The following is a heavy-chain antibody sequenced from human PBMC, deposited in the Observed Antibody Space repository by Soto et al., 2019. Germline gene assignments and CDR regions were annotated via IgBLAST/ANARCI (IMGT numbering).Heavy chain of an antibody. J-gene: IGHJ6*02. CDR2: SSAYNGNT. Sequence: ASVKVSCKASGYTFTSYGISWVRQAPGQGLGWMGWSSAYNGNTNYAGKLQGRVTMTPDTSTSTAHRGLSSLRGDEKAGYECGTDTRGSTLSGMALWAQGPTVPVSS. CDR3: GTDTRGSTLSGMAL. CDR1: GYTFTSYG. V-gene: IGHV1-18*01. D-gene: IGHD2-2*01.